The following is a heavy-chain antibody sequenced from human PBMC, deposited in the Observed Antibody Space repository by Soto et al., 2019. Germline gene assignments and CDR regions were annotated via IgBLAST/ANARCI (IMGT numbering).Heavy chain of an antibody. Sequence: GGSLRLSCSASGFTFSSSAMHWVRQASGKGLEWVGRIRSKANSYATAYAASVKGRFTISRDDSKNTAYLQMNSLKTEDTAVYYCTRPGYSYGSPEIYYYYGMDVWGQGTTVTVSS. V-gene: IGHV3-73*01. D-gene: IGHD5-18*01. CDR1: GFTFSSSA. CDR3: TRPGYSYGSPEIYYYYGMDV. CDR2: IRSKANSYAT. J-gene: IGHJ6*02.